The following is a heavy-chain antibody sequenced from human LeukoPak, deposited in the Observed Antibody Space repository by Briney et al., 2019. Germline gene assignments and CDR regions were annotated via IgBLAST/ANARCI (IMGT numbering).Heavy chain of an antibody. J-gene: IGHJ4*02. CDR1: GFTFSNYG. V-gene: IGHV3-66*01. CDR3: ARDRGYGRYYFDS. D-gene: IGHD3-10*01. CDR2: IYSGGST. Sequence: PGGSLRLSCAASGFTFSNYGMSWVRQAPGKGLEWVSVIYSGGSTYYADSVKGRFTISRDNSKNTLYLQMNSLRAEDTAVYYCARDRGYGRYYFDSWGQGTLVTVSS.